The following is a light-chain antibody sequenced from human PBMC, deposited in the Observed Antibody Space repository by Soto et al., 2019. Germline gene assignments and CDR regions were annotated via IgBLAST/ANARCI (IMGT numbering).Light chain of an antibody. CDR3: QQYASSPVYT. CDR2: GAS. J-gene: IGKJ2*01. Sequence: EIVLTQSPGTLSLSPGERATLSCRASQSVSSSYLAWYQQKPGQAPRLLIYGASSRATGIPDRFSGSGSGTDFTLTISRLEPEDFAVSYGQQYASSPVYTFGQGTKLEIK. CDR1: QSVSSSY. V-gene: IGKV3-20*01.